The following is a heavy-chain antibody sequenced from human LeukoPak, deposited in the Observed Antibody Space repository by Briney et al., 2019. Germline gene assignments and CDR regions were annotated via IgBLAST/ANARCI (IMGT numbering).Heavy chain of an antibody. CDR1: GGSFSGYY. Sequence: SETLSLTCAVYGGSFSGYYWSWIRQPPGKGLEWIGEINHSGSTNYNPSLKSRVTISVDTSKNQFSLKLSSVTAADTAVYYCASTATRVDYYYYYMDVWGKGTTVTVSS. J-gene: IGHJ6*03. CDR2: INHSGST. CDR3: ASTATRVDYYYYYMDV. D-gene: IGHD2-15*01. V-gene: IGHV4-34*01.